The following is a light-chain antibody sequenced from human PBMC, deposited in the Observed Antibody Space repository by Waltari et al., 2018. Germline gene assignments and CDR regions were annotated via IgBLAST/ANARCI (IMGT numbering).Light chain of an antibody. J-gene: IGKJ1*01. Sequence: DIVMTQSPDSLAVSLGERATINCKSSQTLFYSSNNKNYLAWYQLKPGQPPKLPIFWASTRESGVPDRFSGSGSATDFTLTIDTLQAEDVAVYYCQQYYTTPTFGQGTKVEIK. CDR2: WAS. CDR3: QQYYTTPT. CDR1: QTLFYSSNNKNY. V-gene: IGKV4-1*01.